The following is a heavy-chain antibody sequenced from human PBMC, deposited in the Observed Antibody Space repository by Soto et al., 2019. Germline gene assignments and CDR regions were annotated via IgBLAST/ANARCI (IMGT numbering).Heavy chain of an antibody. CDR1: GYSFTSYW. J-gene: IGHJ6*02. CDR3: ARSYSSSWSDNLEPTKNYYGMXV. V-gene: IGHV5-51*01. Sequence: PGESLKISCKGSGYSFTSYWNAWVRQVPGKGLELMGVIYPGDSDIRYSPSFQGQVTISADKSISTAYLQWSSLKASDTAMYYCARSYSSSWSDNLEPTKNYYGMXVWGQGTTVXVSS. D-gene: IGHD6-13*01. CDR2: IYPGDSDI.